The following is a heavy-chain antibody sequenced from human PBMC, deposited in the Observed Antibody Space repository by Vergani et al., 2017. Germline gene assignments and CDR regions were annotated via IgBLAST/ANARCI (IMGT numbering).Heavy chain of an antibody. J-gene: IGHJ3*01. CDR3: TKAGQYDSDNFHDS. Sequence: QVQLVESGGGVVQPGGSLRLSCIASGFTFRSYGIHWVRQAPGKGLEWVAFIHYDGSKRFYGDSVKGRFTISRDNSQTTVFLQMNSLRADDSAVYYCTKAGQYDSDNFHDSRGQGAMVTDAS. V-gene: IGHV3-30*02. CDR1: GFTFRSYG. CDR2: IHYDGSKR. D-gene: IGHD3-22*01.